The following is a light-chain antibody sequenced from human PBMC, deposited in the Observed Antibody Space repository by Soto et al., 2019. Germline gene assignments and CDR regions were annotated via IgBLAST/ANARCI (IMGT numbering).Light chain of an antibody. CDR1: SSNIGAGYD. V-gene: IGLV1-40*01. Sequence: QAVLTQPPSVSGAPGQRVTISCTGSSSNIGAGYDVHWYQQLPGTAPKLLIYGNSNRPSGVPDRFSGSKYGTSASLAITGLQAADEADYYCPSYDSSLYVFGTGTKLTVL. J-gene: IGLJ1*01. CDR2: GNS. CDR3: PSYDSSLYV.